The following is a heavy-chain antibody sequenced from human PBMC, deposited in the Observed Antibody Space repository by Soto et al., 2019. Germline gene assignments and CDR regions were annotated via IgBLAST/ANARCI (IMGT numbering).Heavy chain of an antibody. CDR2: IYNSGST. V-gene: IGHV4-59*01. J-gene: IGHJ4*02. Sequence: PSETLSLPCTLSPGSLNGDYWTCIRQPPGEGLEWSGYIYNSGSTNYIPSLKSRVTISVGTSKNQFSLKLNSVTAADTAVYYCAKEDSRYFDSGGQGTLVAVSS. CDR3: AKEDSRYFDS. CDR1: PGSLNGDY.